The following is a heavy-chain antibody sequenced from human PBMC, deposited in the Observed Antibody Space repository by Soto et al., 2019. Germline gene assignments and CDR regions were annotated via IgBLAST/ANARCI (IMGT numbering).Heavy chain of an antibody. Sequence: QVQLQESGPGLVKPSETLSLTCTVSGGSISTYYWTWIRQPPGKGLEWIGSVYYSGSTNYNPSLESRVTISVDTSKNQFSLKLTSVTAADTAVYYCARQGGWYEVDYWCQGTLVTVSS. V-gene: IGHV4-59*08. CDR3: ARQGGWYEVDY. CDR1: GGSISTYY. D-gene: IGHD6-19*01. CDR2: VYYSGST. J-gene: IGHJ4*02.